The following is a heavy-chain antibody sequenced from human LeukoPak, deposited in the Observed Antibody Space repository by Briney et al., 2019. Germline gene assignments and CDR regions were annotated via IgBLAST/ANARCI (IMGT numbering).Heavy chain of an antibody. D-gene: IGHD2-2*01. CDR3: AREGSSSWPRYLDY. J-gene: IGHJ4*02. CDR2: IYYSGST. CDR1: GGSISSYY. Sequence: SETLSLTCTVSGGSISSYYWSWIRQPPGKGLEWIGSIYYSGSTYYNPSLKSRVTISVDTSKNQFSLKLSSVTAADTAVYYCAREGSSSWPRYLDYWGQGTLVTVSS. V-gene: IGHV4-39*07.